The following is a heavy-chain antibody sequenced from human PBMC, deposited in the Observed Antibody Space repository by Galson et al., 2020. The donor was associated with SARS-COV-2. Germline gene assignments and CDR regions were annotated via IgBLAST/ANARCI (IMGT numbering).Heavy chain of an antibody. V-gene: IGHV1-18*04. CDR2: ISAYNGNT. CDR1: GYTFTSYG. CDR3: ARLASTYYDVCSGWVKNYYYYGMDV. D-gene: IGHD3-3*01. J-gene: IGHJ6*02. Sequence: ASVKVSCKASGYTFTSYGISWVRQAPGQGLEWMGWISAYNGNTNYAQKLQGRVTMTTDTSTSTAYMELRSLRSDDTAVYYCARLASTYYDVCSGWVKNYYYYGMDVWGQGTTVTVSS.